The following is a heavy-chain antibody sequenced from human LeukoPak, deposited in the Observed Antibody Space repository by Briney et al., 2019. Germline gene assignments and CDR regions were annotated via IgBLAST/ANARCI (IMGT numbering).Heavy chain of an antibody. V-gene: IGHV3-30*02. J-gene: IGHJ2*01. Sequence: GGSLPLSCAASGFTFSNYGMHWLRQAPAKGLEGVAFIRYEESNKYYADCVKGRFTISRGNSKNTLYLQMNGLRAADTAVYYCAKEVSSVSWGDWYFDLWGRGTLVTVSS. CDR1: GFTFSNYG. D-gene: IGHD6-19*01. CDR2: IRYEESNK. CDR3: AKEVSSVSWGDWYFDL.